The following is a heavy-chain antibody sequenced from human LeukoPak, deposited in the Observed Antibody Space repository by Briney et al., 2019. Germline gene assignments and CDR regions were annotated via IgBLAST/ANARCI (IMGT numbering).Heavy chain of an antibody. Sequence: PSETLSLTCTVSGGSISSSSYYWGWIRQPPGKGLEWIGSIYYDGSTYYNPSLKSRVTISVDTSKNQFSLKLSSVTAADTAVYYCARGLYGSGAPLNYWGQGTLVTVSS. CDR1: GGSISSSSYY. CDR3: ARGLYGSGAPLNY. D-gene: IGHD3-10*01. V-gene: IGHV4-39*07. J-gene: IGHJ4*02. CDR2: IYYDGST.